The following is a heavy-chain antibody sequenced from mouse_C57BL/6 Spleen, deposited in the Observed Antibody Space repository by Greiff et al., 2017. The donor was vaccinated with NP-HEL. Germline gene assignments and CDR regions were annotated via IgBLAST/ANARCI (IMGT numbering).Heavy chain of an antibody. CDR2: IYPGGGYT. Sequence: VQLQQSGAELVRPGTSVKMSCKASGYTFTNYWIGWAKQRPGHGLEWIGDIYPGGGYTKYNEKFKGKATLTADKSSSTAYMQFSSLTSEDSAIYYCARYATVVAVDYAMDYWGQGTSVTVSS. V-gene: IGHV1-63*01. CDR3: ARYATVVAVDYAMDY. D-gene: IGHD1-1*01. CDR1: GYTFTNYW. J-gene: IGHJ4*01.